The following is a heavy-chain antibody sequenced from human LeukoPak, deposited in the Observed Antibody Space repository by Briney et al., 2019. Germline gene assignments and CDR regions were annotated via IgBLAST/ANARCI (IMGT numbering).Heavy chain of an antibody. V-gene: IGHV3-48*03. Sequence: GGSLRLSCAASGFTFSSYEMNWVRQAPGKGLEWVSYISSSGSTIYYADSVKGRFTISRDNAKNSQYLQMNSLRAEDTALYYCARGLVAGTPPDLDYWGQGTLVTVSS. D-gene: IGHD6-19*01. CDR2: ISSSGSTI. J-gene: IGHJ4*02. CDR3: ARGLVAGTPPDLDY. CDR1: GFTFSSYE.